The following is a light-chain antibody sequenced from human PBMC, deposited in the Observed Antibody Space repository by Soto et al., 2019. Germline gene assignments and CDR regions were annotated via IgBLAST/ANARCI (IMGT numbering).Light chain of an antibody. CDR3: SSYAGSSNV. J-gene: IGLJ1*01. CDR1: RSDVGRYNY. Sequence: QSVLTQPASVSGSPGQSITISCTGTRSDVGRYNYVSWYQQHPGKAPKLLIYEVTYRPSGVSTRFSGSKSGNTASLTVSGLQAEDEADYYCSSYAGSSNVFGTGTKVTVL. V-gene: IGLV2-14*01. CDR2: EVT.